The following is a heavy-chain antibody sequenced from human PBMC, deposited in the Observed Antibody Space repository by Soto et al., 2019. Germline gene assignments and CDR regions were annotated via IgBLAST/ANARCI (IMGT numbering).Heavy chain of an antibody. CDR1: GFTVSNNY. CDR2: IYSGGAT. V-gene: IGHV3-66*01. J-gene: IGHJ4*02. D-gene: IGHD1-1*01. CDR3: ARDGTYNWV. Sequence: EVHLVESGGGLVQPGGSLRPSCAASGFTVSNNYMRWVRQAPGKGLEWVSLIYSGGATYYADSVKGRFTISRDNSKNTVYLQMNILRAEDTAVYYCARDGTYNWVGGQGILVTVSS.